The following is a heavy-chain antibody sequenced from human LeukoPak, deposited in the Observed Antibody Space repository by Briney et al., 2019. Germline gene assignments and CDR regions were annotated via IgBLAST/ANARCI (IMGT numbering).Heavy chain of an antibody. D-gene: IGHD3-3*01. CDR3: AREWRGGPMDY. J-gene: IGHJ4*02. Sequence: SQTLSLTCTVSGGSISSGGYYWSWIRQHPGKGLEWIGYIYYSGSTYYNPSLKSRVTISVDTSKNQFSQKLSSVTAANTAVYYCAREWRGGPMDYWGQGTLVTVSS. CDR2: IYYSGST. CDR1: GGSISSGGYY. V-gene: IGHV4-31*03.